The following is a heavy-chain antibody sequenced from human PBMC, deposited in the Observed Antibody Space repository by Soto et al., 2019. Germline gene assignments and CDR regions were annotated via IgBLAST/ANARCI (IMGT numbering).Heavy chain of an antibody. CDR2: ISYDGSNK. CDR3: AKDLRSYSRSWYSVSDY. CDR1: GFTFSSYG. D-gene: IGHD6-13*01. V-gene: IGHV3-30*18. Sequence: GGSLRLSCAASGFTFSSYGMHWVRQAPGKGLEWVAVISYDGSNKYYADSVKGRFTISRDNSKNTLYLQMNSLRAEDTAVYYCAKDLRSYSRSWYSVSDYWGQGTLVTVSS. J-gene: IGHJ4*02.